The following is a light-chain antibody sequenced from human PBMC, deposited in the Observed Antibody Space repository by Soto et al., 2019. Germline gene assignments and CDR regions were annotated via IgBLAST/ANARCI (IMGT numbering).Light chain of an antibody. Sequence: DIQMTQSPSTLPASVGDRVTITCRASQSISTWLAWYQQKPGTAPKVLIYHASNMQSGVPSRFSGSGSGTEFTLTISSLQPDDFATYYCKQYNSYSFGQGTKVDI. V-gene: IGKV1-5*01. CDR3: KQYNSYS. CDR1: QSISTW. J-gene: IGKJ1*01. CDR2: HAS.